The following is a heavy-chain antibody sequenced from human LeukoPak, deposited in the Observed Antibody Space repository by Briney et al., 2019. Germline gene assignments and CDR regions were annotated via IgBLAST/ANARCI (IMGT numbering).Heavy chain of an antibody. D-gene: IGHD2-15*01. Sequence: GASVKVSCEASGYTFSNYNINWVRQAAGQGPEWMGWLNPKMGTSGYAQKFQGRVTFTRDTSISTAYMELSSLTSEDTAVYYCARARCVGSTNCYYFDYWGQGTLVTVSS. CDR1: GYTFSNYN. CDR3: ARARCVGSTNCYYFDY. V-gene: IGHV1-8*01. J-gene: IGHJ4*02. CDR2: LNPKMGTS.